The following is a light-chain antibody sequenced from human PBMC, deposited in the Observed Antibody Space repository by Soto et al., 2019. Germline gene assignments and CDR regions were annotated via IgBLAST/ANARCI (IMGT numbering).Light chain of an antibody. CDR3: HVWDDSDHYV. CDR2: DDS. V-gene: IGLV3-21*02. J-gene: IGLJ1*01. CDR1: NIGSKS. Sequence: SYELTQPPSASVAPGQTAIITCGEKNIGSKSVHWYQQKPGQGPVLVVYDDSDRPSRIPERFSGSKSGKVATLTISRVEAGDEADYYCHVWDDSDHYVFGSGTKLTVL.